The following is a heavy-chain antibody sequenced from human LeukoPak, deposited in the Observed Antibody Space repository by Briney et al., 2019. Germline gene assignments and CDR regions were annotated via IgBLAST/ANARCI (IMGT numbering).Heavy chain of an antibody. CDR2: IYTSGST. D-gene: IGHD6-19*01. Sequence: SETLSLTCTVSGGSISSYYWSWIRQPAGKGLEWVGRIYTSGSTNYNPSLKSRVTMSVDTSKNQFSLKLSSVTAADTAVYYCATSAAVAGWMGYFDYWGQGTLVTVSS. CDR1: GGSISSYY. J-gene: IGHJ4*02. CDR3: ATSAAVAGWMGYFDY. V-gene: IGHV4-4*07.